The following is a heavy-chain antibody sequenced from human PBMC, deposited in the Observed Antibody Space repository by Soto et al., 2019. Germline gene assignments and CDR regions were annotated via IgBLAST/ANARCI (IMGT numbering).Heavy chain of an antibody. CDR1: GLTFSNVW. CDR3: TTDSADIVVVPATFGMDV. D-gene: IGHD2-2*01. J-gene: IGHJ6*02. Sequence: GGSLRLSCAASGLTFSNVWMTWVRQAPGKGLEWVGRIKSITDGGTTDYAAPVKGRFTISRDDSKDTLYLQMNNLRTEDTAVYHCTTDSADIVVVPATFGMDVWGQGTTVTVSS. V-gene: IGHV3-15*01. CDR2: IKSITDGGTT.